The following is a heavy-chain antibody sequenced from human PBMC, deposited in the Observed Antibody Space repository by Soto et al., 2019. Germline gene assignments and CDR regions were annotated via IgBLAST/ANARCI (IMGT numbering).Heavy chain of an antibody. CDR3: AREIAVAGRGSYYYGMDV. D-gene: IGHD6-19*01. Sequence: SCKASGYTFTSYYMHWVRQAPEQGLEWVSYISSSGSTIYYADSVKGRFTISRDNAKNSLYLQMNSLRAEDTAVYYCAREIAVAGRGSYYYGMDVWGQGTTVTVSS. V-gene: IGHV3-11*01. J-gene: IGHJ6*02. CDR1: GYTFTSYY. CDR2: ISSSGSTI.